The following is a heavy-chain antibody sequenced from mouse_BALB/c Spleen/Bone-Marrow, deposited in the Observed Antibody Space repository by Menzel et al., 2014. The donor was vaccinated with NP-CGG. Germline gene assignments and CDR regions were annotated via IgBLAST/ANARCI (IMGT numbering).Heavy chain of an antibody. CDR2: IYPSDSYT. CDR3: TRYDYAMDY. V-gene: IGHV1-69*02. D-gene: IGHD2-14*01. J-gene: IGHJ4*01. Sequence: QVQLQQPGAELVRPGASVKLSCKASGYTFTSYWINWVKQRPGQGLERIGNIYPSDSYTNYNQKFKDKATLTVDKSSSTAYMQLSSPTSEDSAVYYCTRYDYAMDYWGQGTSVTVSS. CDR1: GYTFTSYW.